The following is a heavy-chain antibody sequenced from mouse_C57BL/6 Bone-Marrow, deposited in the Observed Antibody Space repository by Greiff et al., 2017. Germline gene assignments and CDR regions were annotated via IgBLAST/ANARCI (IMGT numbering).Heavy chain of an antibody. CDR2: IYPGSGST. V-gene: IGHV1-55*01. D-gene: IGHD2-3*01. CDR1: GYTFTSYW. Sequence: QVQLKQPGAELVKPGASVKMSCKASGYTFTSYWITWVKQRPGQGLEWIGDIYPGSGSTNYNEKFKSKDTLTVDTSSSTAYMQLSSLTSEDSAVYYCARDGYYVPWYFDVWGTGTTVTVSS. J-gene: IGHJ1*03. CDR3: ARDGYYVPWYFDV.